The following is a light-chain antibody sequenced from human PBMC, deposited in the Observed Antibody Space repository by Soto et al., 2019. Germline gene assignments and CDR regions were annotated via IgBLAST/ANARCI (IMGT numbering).Light chain of an antibody. J-gene: IGLJ3*02. V-gene: IGLV4-69*01. CDR3: QSLGTGIQV. CDR1: SGHSTYA. CDR2: INSDGSH. Sequence: QTVLTQSPSVSASLGASVKLTCTLSSGHSTYAIAWHQQQPEKGPRFLMKINSDGSHSKGDGFFDRFSGSSSGAERHLTISSLQSEDEADYYCQSLGTGIQVFGGGTKLTVL.